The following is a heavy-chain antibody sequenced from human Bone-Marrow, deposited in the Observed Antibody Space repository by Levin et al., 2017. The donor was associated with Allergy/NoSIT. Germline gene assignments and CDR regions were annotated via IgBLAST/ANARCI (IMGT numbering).Heavy chain of an antibody. J-gene: IGHJ4*02. CDR3: AKDVVFGTSSWSLDF. CDR2: ISYDESDK. V-gene: IGHV3-30*18. CDR1: GFSFRSFG. Sequence: GGSLRLSCAASGFSFRSFGMHWVRQAPGKGLEWVAVISYDESDKFYTDSVKGRFTISRDNTKNTMYLQMNSLRSEDAAVYYCAKDVVFGTSSWSLDFWGQGTLVTVSS. D-gene: IGHD6-13*01.